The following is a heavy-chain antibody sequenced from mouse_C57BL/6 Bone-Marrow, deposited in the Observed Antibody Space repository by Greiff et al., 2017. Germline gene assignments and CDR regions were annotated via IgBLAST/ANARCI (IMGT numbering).Heavy chain of an antibody. CDR3: ARERDYYSSLDYAMDY. CDR2: RSNDGSN. D-gene: IGHD2-5*01. CDR1: GYSFTSGYY. V-gene: IGHV3-6*01. Sequence: EVQLQESGPGLVKPSQSLSLSCSVTGYSFTSGYYWYLIRQSPGNKLEWMGYRSNDGSNNYNPSLKKRISITRDTSKNQFFLKLNPVTTEDTATCYSARERDYYSSLDYAMDYWGQGTSVTVSS. J-gene: IGHJ4*01.